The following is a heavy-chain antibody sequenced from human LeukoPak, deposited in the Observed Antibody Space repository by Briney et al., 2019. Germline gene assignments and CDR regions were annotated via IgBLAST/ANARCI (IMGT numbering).Heavy chain of an antibody. V-gene: IGHV3-48*03. CDR1: EFTFSSYE. J-gene: IGHJ4*02. D-gene: IGHD1-26*01. CDR3: ARRGLGVTPDF. Sequence: GTLTLTCAASEFTFSSYEMNWVRQAPGKGLEWVGYISSSGSAIYYADSVKGRFTISRDNAKNSLFLQMNSLRAEDTAVYYCARRGLGVTPDFWGQGTLVTVSS. CDR2: ISSSGSAI.